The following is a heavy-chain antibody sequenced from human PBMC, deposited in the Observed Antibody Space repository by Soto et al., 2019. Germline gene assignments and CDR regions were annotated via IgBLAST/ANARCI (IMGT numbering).Heavy chain of an antibody. CDR3: ARDRLAAAGTIGEFFDY. CDR2: IYYSGST. D-gene: IGHD6-13*01. CDR1: GGSISSGGYY. Sequence: QVQLQESGPGLVKPSQTLSLTCTVSGGSISSGGYYWSWIRQHPGKGLEWIGYIYYSGSTYYNPSLKSRVTISVDTSKNQFSLKLSSVTAADTAVYYCARDRLAAAGTIGEFFDYWGQGTLVTVSS. V-gene: IGHV4-31*03. J-gene: IGHJ4*02.